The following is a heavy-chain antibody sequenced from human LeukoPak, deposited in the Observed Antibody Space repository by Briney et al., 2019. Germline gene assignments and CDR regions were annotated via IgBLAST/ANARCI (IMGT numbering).Heavy chain of an antibody. CDR1: GFTFSSYP. CDR3: AKGFYNSGTSLSALDD. Sequence: GGSLRLSCAAYGFTFSSYPMSWVRQASGKGLEWVSVISGSDGTTKYADSVKGRFTISRDNSKNTLSLQMNSLRAEDTAVYYCAKGFYNSGTSLSALDDWGQGTLVTVSS. J-gene: IGHJ4*02. CDR2: ISGSDGTT. D-gene: IGHD3-10*01. V-gene: IGHV3-23*01.